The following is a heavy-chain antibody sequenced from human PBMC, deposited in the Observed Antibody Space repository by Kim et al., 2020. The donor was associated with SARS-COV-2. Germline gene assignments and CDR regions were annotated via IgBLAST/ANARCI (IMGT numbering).Heavy chain of an antibody. D-gene: IGHD3-16*01. V-gene: IGHV1-3*01. J-gene: IGHJ4*02. Sequence: NGNTTYSQKFQDRVTFTTDTSASTAYMELSFLRSKDSAIYYCLGGFYFDYWGQGTLVTVSS. CDR3: LGGFYFDY. CDR2: NGNT.